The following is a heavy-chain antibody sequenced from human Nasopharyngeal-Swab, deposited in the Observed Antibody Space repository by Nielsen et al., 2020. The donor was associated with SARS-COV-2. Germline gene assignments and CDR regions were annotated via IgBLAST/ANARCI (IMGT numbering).Heavy chain of an antibody. Sequence: SVKVSCKASGGTFSSYAISWVRQAPGQGLEWMGGIIPIFGTANYAQKFQGRVTITADESTSTAYMELSSLRSEDTAVYYCARARDYGDVWSANWFDPWGQGTLVTVSS. J-gene: IGHJ5*02. D-gene: IGHD4-17*01. CDR2: IIPIFGTA. CDR3: ARARDYGDVWSANWFDP. CDR1: GGTFSSYA. V-gene: IGHV1-69*13.